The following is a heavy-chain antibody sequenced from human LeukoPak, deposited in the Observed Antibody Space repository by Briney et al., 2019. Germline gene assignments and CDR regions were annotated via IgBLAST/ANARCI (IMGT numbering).Heavy chain of an antibody. D-gene: IGHD3-9*01. CDR1: GGSISSSSYY. CDR3: ARRNILTEGEAFDI. Sequence: SETLSLTCTVSGGSISSSSYYWGWIRQPPGKGLEWIGSIYYSGSTYYNPSLKSRVTMSVDTSKTQFSLKLSSVTAADTAVYYCARRNILTEGEAFDIWGQGTMVTVSS. CDR2: IYYSGST. J-gene: IGHJ3*02. V-gene: IGHV4-39*01.